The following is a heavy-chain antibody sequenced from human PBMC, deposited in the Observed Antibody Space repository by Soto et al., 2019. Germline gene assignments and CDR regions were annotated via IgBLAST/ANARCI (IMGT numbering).Heavy chain of an antibody. Sequence: SETLSLTCTVSGGSISSYYWSWIRQPPGKGLEWIGYIYYSGSTNYNPSLKSRVTISVDTSKNQFSLKLSSVTAADAAVNDCARQAYSSGWYDYWGQGTLVTVSS. D-gene: IGHD6-19*01. J-gene: IGHJ4*02. V-gene: IGHV4-59*08. CDR2: IYYSGST. CDR1: GGSISSYY. CDR3: ARQAYSSGWYDY.